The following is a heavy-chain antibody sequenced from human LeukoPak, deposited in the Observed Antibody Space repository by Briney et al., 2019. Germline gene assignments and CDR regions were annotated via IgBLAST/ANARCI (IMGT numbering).Heavy chain of an antibody. CDR1: GGSFSGYY. V-gene: IGHV4-34*01. Sequence: PSETLSLTCAVYGGSFSGYYWSWIRQPPGKGLEWIGEINHSRSTNYNPSLKSRVTISVDTSKNQFSLKLSSVTAADTTVYYCARGGVDIVVVTAITGWYDAFDIWGQGTMVTVSS. CDR3: ARGGVDIVVVTAITGWYDAFDI. J-gene: IGHJ3*02. CDR2: INHSRST. D-gene: IGHD2-21*02.